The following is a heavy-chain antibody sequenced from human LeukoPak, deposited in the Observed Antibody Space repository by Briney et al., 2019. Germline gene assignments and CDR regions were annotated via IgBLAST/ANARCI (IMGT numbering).Heavy chain of an antibody. CDR1: GFTVSSNY. Sequence: GGSLRLSCAASGFTVSSNYMTWVRQAPGKGLEWVSLITSGGTTFYADSVKSRFTISRDSLKNTLYLQMNSLRAEDTAMYYCARGDDYVFTYWGQGTLVTVSS. CDR3: ARGDDYVFTY. CDR2: ITSGGTT. D-gene: IGHD3-16*01. J-gene: IGHJ4*02. V-gene: IGHV3-53*01.